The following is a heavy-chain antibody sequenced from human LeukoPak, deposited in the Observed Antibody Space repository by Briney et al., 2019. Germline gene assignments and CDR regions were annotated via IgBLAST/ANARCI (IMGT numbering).Heavy chain of an antibody. Sequence: GGSLRLPCAASGFTFRNHWMSWVRQAPGKGLEWVANIKQERGQEYYVDSVKGRFTISKDSAKNSLYLQMNSLRVEDTAMYYCASLDTAKQPLANHWGQGTLVTVSS. CDR1: GFTFRNHW. J-gene: IGHJ5*02. V-gene: IGHV3-7*03. CDR3: ASLDTAKQPLANH. CDR2: IKQERGQE. D-gene: IGHD5-18*01.